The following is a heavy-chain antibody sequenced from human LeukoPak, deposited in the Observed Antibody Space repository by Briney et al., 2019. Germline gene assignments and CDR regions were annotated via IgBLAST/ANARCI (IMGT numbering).Heavy chain of an antibody. J-gene: IGHJ4*02. CDR3: ARVFEMATIRKLYYFDH. Sequence: SETLSLTCTVSGDSIISSSYYWGWIRQSPGKGLEWIGSIYYSGSTYYNPSLRRRVTISVDTSKNQLSLKFSSVTAADTAIYYCARVFEMATIRKLYYFDHWGQGTLVTVSS. D-gene: IGHD5-24*01. V-gene: IGHV4-39*01. CDR1: GDSIISSSYY. CDR2: IYYSGST.